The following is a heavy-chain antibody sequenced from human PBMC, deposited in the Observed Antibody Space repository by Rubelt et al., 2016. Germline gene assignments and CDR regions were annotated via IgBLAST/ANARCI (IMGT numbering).Heavy chain of an antibody. V-gene: IGHV4-34*02. J-gene: IGHJ6*02. CDR2: INHSGST. Sequence: QVRLQQWGAGLLKPSETLSLSCAVYGRSFSGYYWSWIRQPPGKGLEWIGEINHSGSTNYNPSLKSRVTMSIDTSKNQFSLKLSSVTAADTAVYYCARGYCSGGSCYYYYGMDVWGQGTTVTVSS. D-gene: IGHD2-15*01. CDR3: ARGYCSGGSCYYYYGMDV. CDR1: GRSFSGYY.